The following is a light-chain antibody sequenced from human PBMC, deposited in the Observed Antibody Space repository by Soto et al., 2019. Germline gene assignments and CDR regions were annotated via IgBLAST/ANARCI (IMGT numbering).Light chain of an antibody. CDR3: QSYDSSLSGVV. CDR1: SSNIGAGYD. V-gene: IGLV1-40*01. Sequence: QAVVTQPPSVSGAPGQRVTISCTGSSSNIGAGYDVDWYQQLPGTAPKLLIYANSNRPSGVPDRFSGSKSGTSASLAITGLQAEDEADYYCQSYDSSLSGVVFGGGTKLTVL. J-gene: IGLJ2*01. CDR2: ANS.